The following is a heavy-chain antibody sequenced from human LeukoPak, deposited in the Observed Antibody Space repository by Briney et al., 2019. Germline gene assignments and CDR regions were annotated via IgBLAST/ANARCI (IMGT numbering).Heavy chain of an antibody. J-gene: IGHJ6*03. CDR1: GGSISSSSYY. CDR3: ARSALYYYMDV. V-gene: IGHV4-39*07. D-gene: IGHD2-2*01. Sequence: SETLSLTCTVSGGSISSSSYYWGWIRQPPGKGLEWIGEINHSGSTNYNPSLKSRVTISVDTSKNQFSLKLSSVTAADTAVYYCARSALYYYMDVWGKGTTVTISS. CDR2: INHSGST.